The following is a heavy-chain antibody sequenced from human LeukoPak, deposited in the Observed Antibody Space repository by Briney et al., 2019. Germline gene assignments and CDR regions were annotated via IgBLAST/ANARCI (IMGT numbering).Heavy chain of an antibody. D-gene: IGHD4-23*01. CDR3: AANGGPFDF. Sequence: GGSLRLSCAASGFTFSNYAMTWVRQAPGKGLEWVSTIVGSGATTYYADSVKGRFTISRDNSKNTLYLQMNSLRVEDTAVYYCAANGGPFDFWGQGTLVTVSS. J-gene: IGHJ4*02. V-gene: IGHV3-23*01. CDR2: IVGSGATT. CDR1: GFTFSNYA.